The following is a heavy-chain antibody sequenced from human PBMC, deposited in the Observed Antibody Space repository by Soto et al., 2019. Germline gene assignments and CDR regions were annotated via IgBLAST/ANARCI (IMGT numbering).Heavy chain of an antibody. CDR3: ARAPISLATTRYYYYGMDV. CDR1: GGTFSSYA. CDR2: IIPIFGTA. D-gene: IGHD5-12*01. Sequence: QVQLVQSGAEVKKPGSSVKVSCEASGGTFSSYAISWVRQAPGQGLEWMGGIIPIFGTANYAQKFQGRVTITADKSTSTAYMELSSLRSEDTAVYYCARAPISLATTRYYYYGMDVWGQGTTVTVSS. V-gene: IGHV1-69*06. J-gene: IGHJ6*02.